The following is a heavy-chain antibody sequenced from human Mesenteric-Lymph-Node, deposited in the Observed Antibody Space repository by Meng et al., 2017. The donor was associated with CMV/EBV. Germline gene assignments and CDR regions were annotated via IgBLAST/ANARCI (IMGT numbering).Heavy chain of an antibody. CDR2: ISGSGGST. CDR1: GFTFDDYA. Sequence: GGSLRLSCAASGFTFDDYAMSWVRQAPGKGLEWVSAISGSGGSTYYADSVKGRFTISRDNSKNTLYLQMNSLRAEDTAVYYCAKGPGYSSSWLDYWGQGTLVTVSS. CDR3: AKGPGYSSSWLDY. V-gene: IGHV3-23*01. D-gene: IGHD6-13*01. J-gene: IGHJ4*02.